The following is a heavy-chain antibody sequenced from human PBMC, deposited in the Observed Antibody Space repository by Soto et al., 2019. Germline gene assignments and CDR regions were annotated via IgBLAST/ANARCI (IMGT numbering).Heavy chain of an antibody. V-gene: IGHV4-30-4*01. J-gene: IGHJ5*02. CDR2: ISYSESS. CDR3: ARGYCSGGSCGNWFDP. CDR1: GDSVNSGDYY. D-gene: IGHD2-15*01. Sequence: SETLSLTCAVSGDSVNSGDYYWSWIRQPPGKGLEWIGYISYSESSYYNPSLKSRISISVGASKNEFSLKLSSVTAADTAVYYCARGYCSGGSCGNWFDPWGQGTLVTVSS.